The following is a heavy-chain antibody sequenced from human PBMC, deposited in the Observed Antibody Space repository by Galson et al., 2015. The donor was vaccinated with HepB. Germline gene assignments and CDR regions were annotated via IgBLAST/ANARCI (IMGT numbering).Heavy chain of an antibody. CDR1: GFTFSSYA. D-gene: IGHD3-10*01. CDR2: ISYDGSNK. V-gene: IGHV3-30-3*01. J-gene: IGHJ6*02. CDR3: ARDKIGSYGSGSYYGMDV. Sequence: SLRLSCAASGFTFSSYAMHWVRQAPGKGLEWVAVISYDGSNKYYADSVKGRFTISRDNSKNTLYLQMNSLRAEDTAVYYCARDKIGSYGSGSYYGMDVWGQGTTVTVSS.